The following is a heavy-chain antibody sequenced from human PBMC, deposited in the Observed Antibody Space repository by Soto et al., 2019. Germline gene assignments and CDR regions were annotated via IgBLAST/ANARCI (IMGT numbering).Heavy chain of an antibody. CDR1: GFTFSSYA. Sequence: VQLLESGGGLVQPGGSLRLSCAASGFTFSSYAMSWVRQAPGKGLEWVSAISGSGGSTYYADSVKGRFTISRDNSKNTLYLQMNSLRAEDTAVYYCSTVGGSRYCSSTSCFRPPFDYWGQGTLVTVSS. V-gene: IGHV3-23*01. J-gene: IGHJ4*02. CDR3: STVGGSRYCSSTSCFRPPFDY. D-gene: IGHD2-2*01. CDR2: ISGSGGST.